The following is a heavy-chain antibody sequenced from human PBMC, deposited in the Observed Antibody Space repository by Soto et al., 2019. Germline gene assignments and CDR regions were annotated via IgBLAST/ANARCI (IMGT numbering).Heavy chain of an antibody. CDR3: ARELERVFDY. CDR2: IADDGRNK. J-gene: IGHJ4*02. V-gene: IGHV3-30*04. Sequence: PGGSLRLSCAASGFTFSSYAMHWVRQAPGKGLDWVAVIADDGRNKYYADSVKGRFTISRDNSKNTLYLQMNSLRIEDTAVYYGARELERVFDYWGQGTLVTVAS. CDR1: GFTFSSYA. D-gene: IGHD1-1*01.